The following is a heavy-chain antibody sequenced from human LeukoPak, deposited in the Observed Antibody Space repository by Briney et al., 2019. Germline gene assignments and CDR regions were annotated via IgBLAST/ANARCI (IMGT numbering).Heavy chain of an antibody. CDR1: GHTLTELS. Sequence: ASVKVSCKVSGHTLTELSMHWVRQAPGKGLEWMGGFDPEDGETIYAQKFQGRVTMTEDTSTDTAYMELSSLRSGDTAVYYCVCGTMVRGVIPYNNWFDPWGQGTLVTVSS. D-gene: IGHD3-10*01. V-gene: IGHV1-24*01. CDR3: VCGTMVRGVIPYNNWFDP. J-gene: IGHJ5*02. CDR2: FDPEDGET.